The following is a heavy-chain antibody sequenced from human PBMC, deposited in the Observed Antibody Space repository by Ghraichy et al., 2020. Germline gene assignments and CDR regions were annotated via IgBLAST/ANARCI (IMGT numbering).Heavy chain of an antibody. J-gene: IGHJ3*02. CDR1: GDSVSSNSAA. CDR3: AREGFTKFSEQWLALGSSRAFDI. V-gene: IGHV6-1*01. CDR2: TYYRSKWYN. Sequence: SQTLSLTCAISGDSVSSNSAAWNWIRQSPSRGLEWLGRTYYRSKWYNDYAVSVKSRITINPDTSKNQFSLQLNSVTPEDTAVYYCAREGFTKFSEQWLALGSSRAFDIWGQGTMVTVSS. D-gene: IGHD6-19*01.